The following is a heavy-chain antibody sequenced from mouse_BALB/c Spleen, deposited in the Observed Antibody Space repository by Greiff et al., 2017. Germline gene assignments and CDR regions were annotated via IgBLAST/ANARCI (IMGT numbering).Heavy chain of an antibody. CDR1: GFNIKDTY. Sequence: EVQLQQSGAELVKPGASVKLSCTASGFNIKDTYMHWVKQRPEQGLEWIGRIDPANGNTKYDPKFQGKATITADTSSNTAYLQFSSLTSEDTAVYYCARVYYGSSYHFDYWGQGTTLTVSS. D-gene: IGHD1-1*01. CDR3: ARVYYGSSYHFDY. J-gene: IGHJ2*01. CDR2: IDPANGNT. V-gene: IGHV14-3*02.